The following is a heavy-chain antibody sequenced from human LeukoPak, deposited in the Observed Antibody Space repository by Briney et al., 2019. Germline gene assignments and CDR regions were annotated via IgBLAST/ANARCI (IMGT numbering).Heavy chain of an antibody. V-gene: IGHV4-31*03. CDR3: ARTRHDYGDYVGSRGFDY. CDR1: GGSVSSGSYY. CDR2: IYYSGST. Sequence: SETLSLTCTVSGGSVSSGSYYWSWIRQHPGKGLEWIGYIYYSGSTYYNPSLKSRVTISVDTSKNQFSLKLSSVTAADTAVYYCARTRHDYGDYVGSRGFDYWGQGTLVTVSS. D-gene: IGHD4-17*01. J-gene: IGHJ4*02.